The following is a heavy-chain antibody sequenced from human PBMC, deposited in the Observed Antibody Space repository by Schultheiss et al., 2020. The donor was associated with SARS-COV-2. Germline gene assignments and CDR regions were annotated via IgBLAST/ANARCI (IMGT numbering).Heavy chain of an antibody. Sequence: GGSLRLSCAASGFTFSSYWMSWVRQAPGKGLEWVANIKQDGSEKYYVDSVKGRFTISRDNAEKSLYLQMNSLRAEDTAVYYCATDPQVRWQAGYFDYWGQGTLVTV. V-gene: IGHV3-7*04. CDR3: ATDPQVRWQAGYFDY. D-gene: IGHD4-23*01. CDR1: GFTFSSYW. J-gene: IGHJ4*02. CDR2: IKQDGSEK.